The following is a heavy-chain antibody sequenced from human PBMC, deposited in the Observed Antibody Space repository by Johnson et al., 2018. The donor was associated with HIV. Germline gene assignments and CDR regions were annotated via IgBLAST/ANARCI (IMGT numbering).Heavy chain of an antibody. D-gene: IGHD3-10*01. V-gene: IGHV3-15*01. CDR3: TTDPTSILWFREVGRDAFDI. CDR2: IKSKTDGGTT. Sequence: EVQLVESGGGLVKPGGSLRLSCAASGFTFSNAWMSWVRQAPGKGLEWVGRIKSKTDGGTTDYAAPVKGRFTISRDDSKNTLYLQMNSLKTEDTAVYYCTTDPTSILWFREVGRDAFDIWGQGTMVTVSS. J-gene: IGHJ3*02. CDR1: GFTFSNAW.